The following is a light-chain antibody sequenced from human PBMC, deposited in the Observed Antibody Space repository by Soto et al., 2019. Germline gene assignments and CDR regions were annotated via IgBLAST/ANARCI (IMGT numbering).Light chain of an antibody. CDR3: QHYGSPPS. CDR2: GAS. CDR1: QSVGHTW. J-gene: IGKJ4*01. V-gene: IGKV3-20*01. Sequence: VLTQSPGTLSLSPGERATLSWGASQSVGHTWLAWYQQKVCQAPRLPLYGASTRATGIPDRFSGSGSGTDFTLTITRMEPEDFAVYDCQHYGSPPSFCGGTKVDIK.